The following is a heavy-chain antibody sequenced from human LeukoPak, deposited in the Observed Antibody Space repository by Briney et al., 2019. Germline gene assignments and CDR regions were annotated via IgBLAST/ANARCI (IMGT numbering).Heavy chain of an antibody. Sequence: GGSLRLSCAASGFTFSSYEMNWVRQTPGKELEWVSYISSSGSTIYYADSVKGRFTISRDNAKNSLYLQMNSLRAEDTAVYYCASGGSWYPVDYWGQGTLVTVSS. D-gene: IGHD6-13*01. V-gene: IGHV3-48*03. CDR3: ASGGSWYPVDY. CDR1: GFTFSSYE. CDR2: ISSSGSTI. J-gene: IGHJ4*02.